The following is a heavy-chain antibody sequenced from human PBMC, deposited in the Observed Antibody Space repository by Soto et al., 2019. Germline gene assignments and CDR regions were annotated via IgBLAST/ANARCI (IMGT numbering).Heavy chain of an antibody. CDR2: SYHSGST. J-gene: IGHJ4*02. V-gene: IGHV4-38-2*01. Sequence: SDTLSLTCAVSGYSISIGYYWGWIRQPPGKGLEGIGSSYHSGSTYYNPSLKRRVTISIDNSKNQFSLKMSFVTGEDTAWYYSGRVFYGYVGGSYQGFDYWGQGTTVTVAS. CDR3: GRVFYGYVGGSYQGFDY. D-gene: IGHD3-16*01. CDR1: GYSISIGYY.